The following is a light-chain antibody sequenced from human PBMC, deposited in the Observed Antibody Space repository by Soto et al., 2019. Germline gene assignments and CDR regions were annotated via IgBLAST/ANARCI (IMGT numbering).Light chain of an antibody. CDR2: EVS. J-gene: IGLJ1*01. V-gene: IGLV2-23*02. CDR1: SSDVGSYNL. CDR3: CSYAGSSTSLYV. Sequence: QSVLTQPASVSGSPGQSITISCTGTSSDVGSYNLVSWYQQHPGKAPKLMIHEVSERPSGVSNRFSASKSGNTASLTISELQAEDEADYYCCSYAGSSTSLYVFGTGTKVTVL.